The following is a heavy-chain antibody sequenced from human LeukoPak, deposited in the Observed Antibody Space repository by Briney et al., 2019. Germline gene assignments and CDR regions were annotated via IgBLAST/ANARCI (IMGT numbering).Heavy chain of an antibody. V-gene: IGHV3-7*01. J-gene: IGHJ4*02. Sequence: GGFLRLSCAASGFIFSSYWMSWVRQAPGKGLEWVAEIKHDGSEKHHVDSVTGRFTISRDNAKNSLYLQMYSLRAEDTAVYYCARRTPLASVFDSWGQGTLVTVSS. CDR3: ARRTPLASVFDS. CDR2: IKHDGSEK. CDR1: GFIFSSYW. D-gene: IGHD3-3*02.